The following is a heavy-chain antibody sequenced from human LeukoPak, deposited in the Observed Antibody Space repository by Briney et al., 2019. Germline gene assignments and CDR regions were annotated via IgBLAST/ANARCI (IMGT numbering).Heavy chain of an antibody. Sequence: GGSLRLSCAASGFTVSSNYMSWVRQAPGKGLKWVSVIYSGGSTYYADSVKGRFTISRDNSKNTLYLQMNSLRAEDTAVYYCAGGGHDSSGYYVYWGQGTLVTVSS. CDR1: GFTVSSNY. CDR2: IYSGGST. J-gene: IGHJ4*02. D-gene: IGHD3-22*01. V-gene: IGHV3-53*01. CDR3: AGGGHDSSGYYVY.